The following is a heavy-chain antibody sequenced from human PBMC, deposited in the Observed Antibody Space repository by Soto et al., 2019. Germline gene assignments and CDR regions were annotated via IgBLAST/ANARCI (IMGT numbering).Heavy chain of an antibody. CDR2: IYPCDSDT. Sequence: GESLKISCKGSGYSFTSYWIGWVRHMPGKGLEWMGIIYPCDSDTRYSPSFQGQVTISADKSISTAYLQWSSLKASDTAMYYCARPYYYDTLDAFDIWGQGTMVTVSS. CDR1: GYSFTSYW. D-gene: IGHD3-22*01. CDR3: ARPYYYDTLDAFDI. J-gene: IGHJ3*02. V-gene: IGHV5-51*01.